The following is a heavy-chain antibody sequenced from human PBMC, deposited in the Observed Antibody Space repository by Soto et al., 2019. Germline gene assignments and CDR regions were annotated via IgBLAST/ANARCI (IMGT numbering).Heavy chain of an antibody. V-gene: IGHV4-59*01. CDR2: IYDSGFT. CDR1: GDFIRNYY. CDR3: ASDRAYYDSNGFFFDY. Sequence: NPSETLSLTCTISGDFIRNYYWSWIRQPPGKGLEWIGYIYDSGFTNYNPSLKSRVTISADTSKNQFSLKLTSVTAADTAVYYCASDRAYYDSNGFFFDYSGQGTMVTVYS. J-gene: IGHJ4*02. D-gene: IGHD3-22*01.